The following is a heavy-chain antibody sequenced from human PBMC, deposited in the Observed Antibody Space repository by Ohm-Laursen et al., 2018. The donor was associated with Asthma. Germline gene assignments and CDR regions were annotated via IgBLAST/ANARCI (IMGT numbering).Heavy chain of an antibody. CDR3: ARIGPEWELPGREYSLIY. CDR2: ISTASTFI. J-gene: IGHJ1*01. D-gene: IGHD1-26*01. CDR1: GYSFSLYS. V-gene: IGHV3-21*01. Sequence: GSLRLSCSASGYSFSLYSIHWIRQAPGKGLQWVASISTASTFIYYADSVRGRFTTSRDNAKNLVYLQMDSLRVDDTALYYCARIGPEWELPGREYSLIYWGQGTLVTVSS.